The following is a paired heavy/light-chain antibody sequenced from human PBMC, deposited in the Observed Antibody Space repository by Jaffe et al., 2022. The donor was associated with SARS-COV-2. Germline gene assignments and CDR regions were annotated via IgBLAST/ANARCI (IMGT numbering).Light chain of an antibody. V-gene: IGKV1-39*01. CDR3: QQSYSTLGLT. CDR2: AAS. J-gene: IGKJ4*01. Sequence: DIQMTQSPSSLSASVGDRVTITCRASQSISSYLNWYQQKPGKAPKLLIYAASSLQSGVPSRFSGSGSGTDFTLTISSLQPEDFATYYCQQSYSTLGLTFGGGTKVEIK. CDR1: QSISSY.
Heavy chain of an antibody. CDR1: GFTFSSYA. Sequence: EVQLLESGGGLVQPGGSLRLSCAASGFTFSSYAMSWVRQAPGKGLEWVSAISGSGGSTYYADSVKGRFTISRDNSKNTLYLQMNSLRAEDTAVYYCAKVHYDFWSADSSSFYYYYGMDVWGQGTTVTVSS. CDR3: AKVHYDFWSADSSSFYYYYGMDV. CDR2: ISGSGGST. J-gene: IGHJ6*02. V-gene: IGHV3-23*01. D-gene: IGHD3-3*01.